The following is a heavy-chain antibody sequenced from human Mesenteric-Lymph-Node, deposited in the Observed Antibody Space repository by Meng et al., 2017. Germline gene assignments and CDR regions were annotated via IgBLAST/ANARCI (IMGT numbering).Heavy chain of an antibody. Sequence: ASVKVSCKASGYTFTSYYMHWVRQAPGQGLEWMGIINPSGGSTSYAQKFQGRVTMTRDTSTSTVYMELSSLRSEDTAVYYCARDGGAYCGGDCYSPGVFDYWGQGTLVTVSS. CDR3: ARDGGAYCGGDCYSPGVFDY. D-gene: IGHD2-21*02. CDR2: INPSGGST. V-gene: IGHV1-46*01. CDR1: GYTFTSYY. J-gene: IGHJ4*02.